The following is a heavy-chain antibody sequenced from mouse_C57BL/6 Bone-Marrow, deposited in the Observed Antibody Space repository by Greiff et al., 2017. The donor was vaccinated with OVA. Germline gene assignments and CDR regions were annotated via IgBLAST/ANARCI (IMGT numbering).Heavy chain of an antibody. D-gene: IGHD2-1*01. CDR2: IYPRDGST. Sequence: QVQLKQSGPELVKPGASVKLSCKASGYTFTSYDINWVKQRPGQGLEWIGWIYPRDGSTKYNEKFKGKAKLPVDTSSSTAYMELHSLTSEDSAVYFCAREGNSWYFDVWGTGTTVTVSS. CDR1: GYTFTSYD. CDR3: AREGNSWYFDV. V-gene: IGHV1-85*01. J-gene: IGHJ1*03.